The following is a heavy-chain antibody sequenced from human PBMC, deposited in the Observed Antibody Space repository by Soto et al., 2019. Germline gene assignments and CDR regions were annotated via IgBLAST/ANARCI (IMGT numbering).Heavy chain of an antibody. V-gene: IGHV1-18*01. D-gene: IGHD1-1*01. CDR3: ARGRYGDY. Sequence: QVHLVQSGAEVKKPGASVKVSCKGSGYAFTTYGITWVRQAPGQGLEWMGWISAHNGTTNYAQKLQGRGSVTRDAATSTAYMDLRSLRSDDTGVYYCARGRYGDYWGQVALVTVSS. J-gene: IGHJ4*02. CDR1: GYAFTTYG. CDR2: ISAHNGTT.